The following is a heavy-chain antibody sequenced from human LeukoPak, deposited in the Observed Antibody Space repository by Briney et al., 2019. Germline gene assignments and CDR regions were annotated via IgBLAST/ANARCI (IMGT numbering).Heavy chain of an antibody. CDR2: IYYSGST. Sequence: SETLSLTCTVSGGSISSSSYYWGWIRQPPGKGLEWIGSIYYSGSTYYNPSLKSRATISVDTSKNQFSLKLISVTPADRAVYYCARVEPAPSAGSYYFDYWGQGTLGTVCS. V-gene: IGHV4-39*01. J-gene: IGHJ4*02. CDR1: GGSISSSSYY. CDR3: ARVEPAPSAGSYYFDY. D-gene: IGHD2-2*01.